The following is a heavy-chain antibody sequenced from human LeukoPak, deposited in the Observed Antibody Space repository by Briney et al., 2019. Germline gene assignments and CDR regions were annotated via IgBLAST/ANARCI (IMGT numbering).Heavy chain of an antibody. Sequence: GGSLRLSCAASGFTFSSYTMNWVRQAPGKGLEWVSSISGSSRHKYYADSVKGRFTISRDNAKNSLYLQMNGLRAEDTAVYYCARTANFAAGYYVDYWGQGTLVTVSS. V-gene: IGHV3-21*01. CDR2: ISGSSRHK. J-gene: IGHJ4*02. CDR1: GFTFSSYT. CDR3: ARTANFAAGYYVDY. D-gene: IGHD6-13*01.